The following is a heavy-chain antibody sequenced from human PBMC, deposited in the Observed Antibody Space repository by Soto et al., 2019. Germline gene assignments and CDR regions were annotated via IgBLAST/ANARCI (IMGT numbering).Heavy chain of an antibody. J-gene: IGHJ6*02. V-gene: IGHV3-48*03. CDR1: GSTFRSSE. D-gene: IGHD3-3*01. CDR2: ISKSSSVI. Sequence: GGSLRLSCAASGSTFRSSEMHWVRQAPGKGLEWVSYISKSSSVIYYADSVKGRFTISRDNAKNLLCLQMNSLRAEDTAVYFWARGNLPFSCGIDGWGQGTMVTVSS. CDR3: ARGNLPFSCGIDG.